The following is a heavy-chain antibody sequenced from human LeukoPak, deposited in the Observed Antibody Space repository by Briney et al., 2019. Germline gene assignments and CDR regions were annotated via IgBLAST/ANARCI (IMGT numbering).Heavy chain of an antibody. V-gene: IGHV4-4*07. CDR3: ARDREHSYGSDFGH. CDR1: GGYIHTYY. D-gene: IGHD5-18*01. Sequence: SETLSLTCTVFGGYIHTYYWAWIRQPAGKGLEWVGRANVGGHRDYNPSLKSRVSMSIDESANQFSLNLMSVTAADTAVYYCARDREHSYGSDFGHWGQGILVTVSA. J-gene: IGHJ4*02. CDR2: ANVGGHR.